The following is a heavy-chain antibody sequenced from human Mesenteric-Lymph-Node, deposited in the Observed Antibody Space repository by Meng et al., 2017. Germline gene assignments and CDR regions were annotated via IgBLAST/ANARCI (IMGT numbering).Heavy chain of an antibody. CDR2: IYYSGST. CDR3: ARVRKHYGERGWFDP. J-gene: IGHJ5*02. V-gene: IGHV4-30-4*01. D-gene: IGHD4-17*01. Sequence: QVPLLDPGPGLVKPSQTLSLTCSVSGGSISSGDSYWSWIRQPAGKGLEWSGYIYYSGSTYSNASLKNRVTRSMDRSKNQFSLKLSSVTGADTAVYHRARVRKHYGERGWFDPWGQGTLVTVSS. CDR1: GGSISSGDSY.